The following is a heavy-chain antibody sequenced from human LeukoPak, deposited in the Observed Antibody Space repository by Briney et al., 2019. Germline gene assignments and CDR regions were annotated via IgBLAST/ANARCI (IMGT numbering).Heavy chain of an antibody. CDR3: ACARSGGAYLDY. D-gene: IGHD5-12*01. CDR1: GFIFSRNN. V-gene: IGHV3-48*02. J-gene: IGHJ4*02. CDR2: ISTSGTTL. Sequence: PGGSLRLSCAASGFIFSRNNMNWVRQAPGKGLEWISYISTSGTTLYYADSVKGRFTISRDNAKNSLYLQMNSLRDEDTAVYYCACARSGGAYLDYWGQGTLVTVSS.